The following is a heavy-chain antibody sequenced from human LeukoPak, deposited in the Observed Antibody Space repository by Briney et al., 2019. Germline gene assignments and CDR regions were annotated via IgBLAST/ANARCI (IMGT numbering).Heavy chain of an antibody. Sequence: PSETLSLTCTVSGDSIINYYCSWIRQTPGNGLEWIGFIYYTGSTSYNPSLKSRVTISVDTSKNQFSLKLSSVTAADTAVYYCARVYSSGWLGARAEYFQHWGQGTLVTVSS. V-gene: IGHV4-59*01. D-gene: IGHD6-19*01. CDR3: ARVYSSGWLGARAEYFQH. CDR2: IYYTGST. CDR1: GDSIINYY. J-gene: IGHJ1*01.